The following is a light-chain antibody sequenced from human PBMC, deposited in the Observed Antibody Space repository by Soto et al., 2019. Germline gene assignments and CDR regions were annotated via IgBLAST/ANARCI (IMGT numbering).Light chain of an antibody. CDR3: QSYDSSLSGVV. Sequence: QAVVTQPPSVSGAPGQRVTISCTGSSSNIGAAYDVHWYQHLPGTAPKLLIYGNSNRPSGVPDRFSGSKSGTSASLAITGLQAEDEADYYCQSYDSSLSGVVFGGGTKVTVL. CDR2: GNS. V-gene: IGLV1-40*01. J-gene: IGLJ2*01. CDR1: SSNIGAAYD.